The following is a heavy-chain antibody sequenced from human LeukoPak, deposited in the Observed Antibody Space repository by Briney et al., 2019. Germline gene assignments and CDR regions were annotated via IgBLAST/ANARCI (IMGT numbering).Heavy chain of an antibody. J-gene: IGHJ6*02. Sequence: AGGSLRLSCGASGFTFSSYWLTWVRQAPGKGLEWVANIKQDGSEKYYVDSVKGRFTVSRDNAKNSLYLQMNSLRVEDTAVYYCARLTGQIQLGYGMDVWGQGTTVTVSS. CDR1: GFTFSSYW. CDR2: IKQDGSEK. V-gene: IGHV3-7*01. CDR3: ARLTGQIQLGYGMDV. D-gene: IGHD5-18*01.